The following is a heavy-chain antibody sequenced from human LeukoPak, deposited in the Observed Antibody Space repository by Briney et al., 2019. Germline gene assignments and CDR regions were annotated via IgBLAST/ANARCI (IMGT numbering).Heavy chain of an antibody. CDR2: INPSDGTT. D-gene: IGHD2-8*01. CDR3: ARIHKYCTDRVCSDY. CDR1: GSVFTTYF. J-gene: IGHJ4*02. Sequence: ALGKLCCTPAGSVFTTYFIQSVRQAPGQGLGWMGSINPSDGTTSYAQKFQGRVTITRDTSTSTVYMELSSLRAEDTAVFYCARIHKYCTDRVCSDYWGQGTLVTVSS. V-gene: IGHV1-46*01.